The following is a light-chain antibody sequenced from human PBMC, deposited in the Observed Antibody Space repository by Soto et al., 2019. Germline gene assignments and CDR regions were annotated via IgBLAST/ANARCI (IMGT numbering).Light chain of an antibody. Sequence: IVMTHSPDTLSVSPGERANLSCRASQSVGTKLAWYQQTPGQAPRLLIYGASNRATGVPARISGSVSGTEFTLTIASLQSEDFAVYYCQQYSSWLRTFGQGTKVDIK. V-gene: IGKV3-15*01. CDR2: GAS. CDR1: QSVGTK. CDR3: QQYSSWLRT. J-gene: IGKJ1*01.